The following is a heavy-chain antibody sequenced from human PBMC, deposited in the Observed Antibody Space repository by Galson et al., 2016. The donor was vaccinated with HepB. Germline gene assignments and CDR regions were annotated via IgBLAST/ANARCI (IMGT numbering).Heavy chain of an antibody. CDR2: VYSGGSP. J-gene: IGHJ5*01. CDR1: GFSVSGNY. D-gene: IGHD4-23*01. CDR3: ARGPNSDS. V-gene: IGHV3-66*01. Sequence: SLRLSCAASGFSVSGNYMSWVRQAPGKGLEWVSHVYSGGSPYYADSVKGRFTMSRDKSTNKLYLQMDSLRVEDTAVYFCARGPNSDSWGQGALVTVSS.